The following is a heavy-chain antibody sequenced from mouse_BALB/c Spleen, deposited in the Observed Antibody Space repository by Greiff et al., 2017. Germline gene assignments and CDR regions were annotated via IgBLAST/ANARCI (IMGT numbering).Heavy chain of an antibody. V-gene: IGHV5-6-5*01. CDR3: ARRGDYDGFAY. CDR1: GFTFSSYA. D-gene: IGHD2-4*01. CDR2: ISSGGST. J-gene: IGHJ3*01. Sequence: EVQLVESGGGLVKPGGSLKLSCAASGFTFSSYAMSWVRQTPEKRLEWVASISSGGSTYYPDSVKGRFTISRDNARNILYLQMSSLRSEDTAMYYCARRGDYDGFAYWGQGTLVTVSA.